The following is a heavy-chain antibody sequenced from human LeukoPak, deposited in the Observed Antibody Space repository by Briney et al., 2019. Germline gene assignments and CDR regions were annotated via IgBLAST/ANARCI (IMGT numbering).Heavy chain of an antibody. Sequence: SVKVSCKASGGTFSSYAISWVRQAPGQGLEWMGRIIPILGIANYAQKFQGRVTITADRSTSTAYMELSSLRSEDTAVYYCARDSSSWYMGSYYYYYGMDVWGQGTTVTVSS. D-gene: IGHD6-13*01. CDR3: ARDSSSWYMGSYYYYYGMDV. V-gene: IGHV1-69*04. CDR2: IIPILGIA. J-gene: IGHJ6*02. CDR1: GGTFSSYA.